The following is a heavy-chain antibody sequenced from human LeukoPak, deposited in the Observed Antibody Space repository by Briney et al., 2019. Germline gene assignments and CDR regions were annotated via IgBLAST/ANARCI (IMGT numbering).Heavy chain of an antibody. CDR3: ARRPYSDTSGRLSDV. J-gene: IGHJ6*02. CDR2: IGSSGSPT. CDR1: GFTFSSYN. Sequence: GGSLRLSCAASGFTFSSYNMNWVRQAPGKGLEWISYIGSSGSPTHYADSVGGRFTISRDNAKNSLYLQMNSLRDEDTAVYFCARRPYSDTSGRLSDVWGQGTTVTVSS. D-gene: IGHD3-22*01. V-gene: IGHV3-48*02.